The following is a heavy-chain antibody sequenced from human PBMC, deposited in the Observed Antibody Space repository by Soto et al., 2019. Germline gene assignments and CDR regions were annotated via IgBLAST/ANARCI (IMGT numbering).Heavy chain of an antibody. CDR1: GFTFSSYA. J-gene: IGHJ4*02. CDR2: ISGSGGST. D-gene: IGHD4-17*01. V-gene: IGHV3-23*01. Sequence: GGSLRLSCAASGFTFSSYAMSWVRQAPGKGLEWVSAISGSGGSTYYADSVKGRFTISRDNSKNTLYLQMNSLRAEDTAVYYCAKSFASAVYGDYLGKFDYWGQGTLVTVSS. CDR3: AKSFASAVYGDYLGKFDY.